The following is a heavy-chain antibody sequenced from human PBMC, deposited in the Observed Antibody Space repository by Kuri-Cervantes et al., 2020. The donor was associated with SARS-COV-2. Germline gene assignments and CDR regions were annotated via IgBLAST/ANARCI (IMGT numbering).Heavy chain of an antibody. CDR2: TYYRSKWYD. CDR3: ARGTNWPPDGWFDP. Sequence: SETLSLTCAISGDSVSSKIAAWNWIRQSPSRGLEWLGRTYYRSKWYDDYAVSVKSRISINPDTSKNQFSLHLNSVTPEDMAVYYCARGTNWPPDGWFDPWGQGTLVTVSS. D-gene: IGHD7-27*01. V-gene: IGHV6-1*01. J-gene: IGHJ5*02. CDR1: GDSVSSKIAA.